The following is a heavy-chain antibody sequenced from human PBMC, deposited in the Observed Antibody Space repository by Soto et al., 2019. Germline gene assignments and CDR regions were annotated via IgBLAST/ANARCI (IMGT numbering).Heavy chain of an antibody. CDR2: IYYSGST. D-gene: IGHD3-22*01. V-gene: IGHV4-39*01. CDR3: ARLRRPRYYDSSGYLFDY. CDR1: GGSISSSSYY. Sequence: LSLTCTVSGGSISSSSYYWGWIRQPPGKGLEWIGSIYYSGSTYYNPSLKSRVTISVDTSKNQFSLKLSSVTAADTAVYYCARLRRPRYYDSSGYLFDYWGQGTLVTV. J-gene: IGHJ4*02.